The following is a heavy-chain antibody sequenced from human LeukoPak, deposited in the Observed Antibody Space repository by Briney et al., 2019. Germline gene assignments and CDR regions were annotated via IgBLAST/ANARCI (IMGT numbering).Heavy chain of an antibody. CDR3: ARISQSSGGFYY. J-gene: IGHJ4*02. Sequence: SETLSLTCTVSGVSISNSGGVYWSWIRQNPGDGLEWIGFISYRGITYYNPSLKSRVSMSVDTSRSQFSLRLTSVTDEDTAVYYCARISQSSGGFYYWGQGTLVTVSS. CDR1: GVSISNSGGVY. D-gene: IGHD2-15*01. V-gene: IGHV4-31*02. CDR2: ISYRGIT.